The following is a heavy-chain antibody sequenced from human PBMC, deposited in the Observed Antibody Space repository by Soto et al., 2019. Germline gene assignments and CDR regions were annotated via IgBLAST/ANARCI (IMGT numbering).Heavy chain of an antibody. CDR2: IKQDGSEK. CDR1: GFTFSSYW. J-gene: IGHJ4*02. V-gene: IGHV3-7*01. Sequence: EVQLVESGGGLVQPGGSLRLSCAASGFTFSSYWMSWVRQAPGKGLEWVANIKQDGSEKYYVDSVKGRFTISRDNAKNSLYLQMNSLRAEDTAVYYCAYGDYAPNFDYWGQGTLVTVSS. D-gene: IGHD4-17*01. CDR3: AYGDYAPNFDY.